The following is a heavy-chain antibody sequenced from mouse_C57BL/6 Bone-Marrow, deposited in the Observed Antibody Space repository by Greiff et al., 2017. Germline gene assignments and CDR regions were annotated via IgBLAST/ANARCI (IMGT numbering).Heavy chain of an antibody. Sequence: EVQVVESGGGLVQSGRSLRLSCATSGFTFSDFYMEWVRQAPGKGLEWIAASRNKANDYTTEYSASVKGRFIVSRDTSQSILYLQMNALRAEDTAIYYCARVNWEEAFDYWGQGTTLTVSS. CDR1: GFTFSDFY. CDR3: ARVNWEEAFDY. J-gene: IGHJ2*01. V-gene: IGHV7-1*01. CDR2: SRNKANDYTT. D-gene: IGHD4-1*02.